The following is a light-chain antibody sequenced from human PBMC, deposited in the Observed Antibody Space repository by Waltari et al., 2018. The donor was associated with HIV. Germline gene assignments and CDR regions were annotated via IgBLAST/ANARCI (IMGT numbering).Light chain of an antibody. Sequence: ELVLTQSPATLSLSPGERATISCRASQSVGDYLAWSQHKPGQSPRLLIYDASKRASGIPAIFGCSGSGTDFTLTISSLDPEDFAVYYCQQHSTWPLITFGPGTTVDVK. J-gene: IGKJ3*01. CDR3: QQHSTWPLIT. V-gene: IGKV3-11*01. CDR1: QSVGDY. CDR2: DAS.